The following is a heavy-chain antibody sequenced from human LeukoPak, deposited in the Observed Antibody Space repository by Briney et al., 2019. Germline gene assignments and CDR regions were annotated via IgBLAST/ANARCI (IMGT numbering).Heavy chain of an antibody. D-gene: IGHD6-19*01. CDR3: ARGPNSSGYYFDY. Sequence: GGSLRLSCAVSGFTFSDYYMTWLRQAPGKGLEWVSYISFSGSDIYYADSVKGRFTISRDNAKNSLYLQMNSLRAEDTAVYYCARGPNSSGYYFDYWGQGTLVTVSS. J-gene: IGHJ4*02. V-gene: IGHV3-11*04. CDR1: GFTFSDYY. CDR2: ISFSGSDI.